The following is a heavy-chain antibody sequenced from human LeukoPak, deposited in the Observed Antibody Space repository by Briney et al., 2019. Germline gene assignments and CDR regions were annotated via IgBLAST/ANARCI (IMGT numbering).Heavy chain of an antibody. CDR3: ARGPLSREFDY. D-gene: IGHD6-13*01. V-gene: IGHV1-18*01. CDR2: ISAYDGNT. J-gene: IGHJ4*02. CDR1: GYTFTSYG. Sequence: ASVTVSYKASGYTFTSYGISWVRQAPGQGLEWMGWISAYDGNTTSAPKLQGRVTMTTATSTSTAYMGLSSLRSDDTAVYYCARGPLSREFDYWGQGALVTLSS.